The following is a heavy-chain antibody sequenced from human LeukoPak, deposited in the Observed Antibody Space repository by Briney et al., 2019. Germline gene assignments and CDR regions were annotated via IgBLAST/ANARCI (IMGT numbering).Heavy chain of an antibody. CDR1: GFTFSSYA. CDR3: ARALTGRQWLSDY. V-gene: IGHV3-30-3*01. CDR2: ISYDGSNK. J-gene: IGHJ4*02. D-gene: IGHD6-19*01. Sequence: PGGSLRLSCAASGFTFSSYAMHWVRQAPGKGLEWVAVISYDGSNKYYADSVKGRFTISRDNAKNTLYLQMNSLRAEDTAVYYCARALTGRQWLSDYWGQGTLVTVSS.